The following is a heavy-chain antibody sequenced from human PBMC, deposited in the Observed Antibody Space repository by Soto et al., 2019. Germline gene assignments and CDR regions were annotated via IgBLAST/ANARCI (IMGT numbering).Heavy chain of an antibody. CDR2: MNPNSGNT. CDR3: ARGDFYYYYYGMDV. J-gene: IGHJ6*02. V-gene: IGHV1-8*01. CDR1: GYTFTSYD. Sequence: ASVKVSCKASGYTFTSYDINWVRQATGQGLEWMGWMNPNSGNTGYAQKFQGRVTMTRNTSISTAYMELSSLRSEDTAVYYCARGDFYYYYYGMDVWGQGTTVTVSS.